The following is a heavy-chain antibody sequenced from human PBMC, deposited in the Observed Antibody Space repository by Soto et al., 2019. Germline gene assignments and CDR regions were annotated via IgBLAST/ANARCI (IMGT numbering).Heavy chain of an antibody. CDR2: IIPIFGTA. D-gene: IGHD1-1*01. V-gene: IGHV1-69*13. J-gene: IGHJ3*02. Sequence: ASVKVSCKASGGTFSSYAISWVRQAPGQGLEWMGGIIPIFGTANYAQRFQGRVTITADESTSTAYMELSSLRSEDTAVYYCARAFAGTITSRAFDIWGQGTMVTVSS. CDR3: ARAFAGTITSRAFDI. CDR1: GGTFSSYA.